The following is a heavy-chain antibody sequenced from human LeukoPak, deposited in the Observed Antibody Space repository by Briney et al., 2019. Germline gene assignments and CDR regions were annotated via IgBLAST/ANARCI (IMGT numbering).Heavy chain of an antibody. CDR3: ARGLLEWLPSEYYFDY. V-gene: IGHV4-30-2*01. Sequence: PSETLSLTCTVSGGSISSGDYYWSWIRQPPGKGLEWIGYIYHSGSTYYNPSLKSRVTISVDRSKNQFSLKLSSVTAADTAVYYCARGLLEWLPSEYYFDYWGQGTLVTVSS. CDR1: GGSISSGDYY. D-gene: IGHD3-3*01. CDR2: IYHSGST. J-gene: IGHJ4*02.